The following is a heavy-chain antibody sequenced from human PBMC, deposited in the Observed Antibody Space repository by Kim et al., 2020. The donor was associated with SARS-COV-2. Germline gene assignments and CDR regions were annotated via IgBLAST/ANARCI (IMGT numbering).Heavy chain of an antibody. D-gene: IGHD1-1*01. Sequence: ASVKVSCKASGYTFTDYYIHLVRQAPGQGLEWMGWINPNSGGTNYAQNFQGRVTMTRDTSINTAYMELSRLKSDDTANYYCARGTSNWGQGTLVTVSS. V-gene: IGHV1-2*02. CDR3: ARGTSN. CDR1: GYTFTDYY. J-gene: IGHJ4*02. CDR2: INPNSGGT.